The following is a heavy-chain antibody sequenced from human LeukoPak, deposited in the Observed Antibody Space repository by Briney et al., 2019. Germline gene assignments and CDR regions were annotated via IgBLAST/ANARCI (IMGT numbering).Heavy chain of an antibody. V-gene: IGHV3-23*01. D-gene: IGHD5-24*01. CDR3: AKDRDPPRGGYTLGGFDY. CDR1: GFTFRSYA. Sequence: GGSLRLSCAASGFTFRSYAISWVRQAPGKGLEWVSSISDSGDTHYADSVDGRFTIYRDNSKNTLYLQMNSLRADDTAVYFCAKDRDPPRGGYTLGGFDYWGQGTLVTVSS. J-gene: IGHJ4*02. CDR2: ISDSGDT.